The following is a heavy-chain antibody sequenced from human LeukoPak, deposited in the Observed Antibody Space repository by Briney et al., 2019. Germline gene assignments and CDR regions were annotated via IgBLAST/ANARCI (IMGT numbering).Heavy chain of an antibody. CDR3: ARDRGYST. CDR1: GYTFTGYH. Sequence: ASVKVSCKASGYTFTGYHIHWVRQAPGQGLEWMGWIDPKRGGTNYAQKFQGRVTMTRDTSISTAYMDLSRLRSDDTAVYYCARDRGYSTWGQGSLVTVPS. D-gene: IGHD6-13*01. J-gene: IGHJ5*02. V-gene: IGHV1-2*02. CDR2: IDPKRGGT.